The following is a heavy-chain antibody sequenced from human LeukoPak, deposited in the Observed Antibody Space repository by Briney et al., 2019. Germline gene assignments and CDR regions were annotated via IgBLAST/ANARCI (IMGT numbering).Heavy chain of an antibody. Sequence: SETLSLTCTVSGYSISSGYYWGWIRQPPGKGLEWIGSIYHSGSTYYNPSLKSRVTISVDTSKNQFSLKLSSVTAADTAVYYCARGLSIAAAGTTPYYFDYWGQGTLVTVSS. D-gene: IGHD6-13*01. J-gene: IGHJ4*02. CDR1: GYSISSGYY. CDR2: IYHSGST. V-gene: IGHV4-38-2*02. CDR3: ARGLSIAAAGTTPYYFDY.